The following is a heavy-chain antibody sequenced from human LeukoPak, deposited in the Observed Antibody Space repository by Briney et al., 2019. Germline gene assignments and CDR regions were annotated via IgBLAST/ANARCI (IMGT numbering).Heavy chain of an antibody. D-gene: IGHD5-12*01. J-gene: IGHJ4*02. CDR1: GFTVSSNY. Sequence: GGSLRLSCAAFGFTVSSNYMSWVRQAPGKGLEWVSLIYNDGGTAYYADSVKGRFTISRDNSRRIVYLQMDSLRPEDTAVYYCATDGYHYFDCWGQGTLVTVSS. CDR2: IYNDGGTA. CDR3: ATDGYHYFDC. V-gene: IGHV3-53*01.